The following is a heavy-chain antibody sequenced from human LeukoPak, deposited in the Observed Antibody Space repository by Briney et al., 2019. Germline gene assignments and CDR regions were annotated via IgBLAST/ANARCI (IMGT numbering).Heavy chain of an antibody. CDR2: IYPGDSDT. CDR3: ARPCSGGSCYSSYEAFDI. J-gene: IGHJ3*02. D-gene: IGHD2-15*01. CDR1: GYNFTNYW. V-gene: IGHV5-51*01. Sequence: GESLKTSCKTSGYNFTNYWIGWVRQMPGKGLEWMGIIYPGDSDTIYSPSFQGQVTISADKSISTAYLQWSSLKASDTAMYYCARPCSGGSCYSSYEAFDIWGQGTMVTVSS.